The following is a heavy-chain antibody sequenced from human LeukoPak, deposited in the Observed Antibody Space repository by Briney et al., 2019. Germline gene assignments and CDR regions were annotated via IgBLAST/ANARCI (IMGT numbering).Heavy chain of an antibody. D-gene: IGHD5-24*01. CDR3: ARSEVATVTQTFDY. J-gene: IGHJ4*02. CDR2: IYYSGNT. V-gene: IGHV4-61*05. Sequence: PSETLSLTRTVFDGSISSSSDSWGWIRQPPGKGLEWIGYIYYSGNTNYNPSLKSRVTISVDTSKNQFSLKLSSVTAADTAVYYCARSEVATVTQTFDYWGQGTLVTVSS. CDR1: DGSISSSSDS.